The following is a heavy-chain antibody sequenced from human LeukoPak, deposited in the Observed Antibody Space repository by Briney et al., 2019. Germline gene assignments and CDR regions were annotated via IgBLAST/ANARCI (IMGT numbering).Heavy chain of an antibody. J-gene: IGHJ4*02. V-gene: IGHV3-23*01. Sequence: GGSLRLSCAASGFTFSSHAMSWVRQAPGKGLEWVSAISGSGGSTYYADSVKGRFSISRDNSKNTLYLQMNSLRAEDTAVYYCAKDFLIWSGYPKFDYWGQGTLVTVSS. CDR1: GFTFSSHA. D-gene: IGHD3-3*01. CDR3: AKDFLIWSGYPKFDY. CDR2: ISGSGGST.